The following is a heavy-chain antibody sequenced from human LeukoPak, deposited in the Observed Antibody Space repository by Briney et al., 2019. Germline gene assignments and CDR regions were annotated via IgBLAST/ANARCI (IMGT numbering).Heavy chain of an antibody. Sequence: GGSLRLSCEASGLTFSNYAMSWLRQAPGKGLEWVSAISGSGGSTYYADSVKGRFTISRDKSKNTLYLQVNSLRADDTAGYYCAKLSGRDFLTSPVGDWGQGTLVTVSS. V-gene: IGHV3-23*01. CDR2: ISGSGGST. J-gene: IGHJ4*02. CDR1: GLTFSNYA. D-gene: IGHD3-3*01. CDR3: AKLSGRDFLTSPVGD.